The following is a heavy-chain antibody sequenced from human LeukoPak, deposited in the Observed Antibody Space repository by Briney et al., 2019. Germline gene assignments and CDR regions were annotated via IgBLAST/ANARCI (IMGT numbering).Heavy chain of an antibody. CDR3: ARETHRCGGDCSDAFDI. CDR2: INPNSGGT. CDR1: GYTFTGYY. V-gene: IGHV1-2*04. J-gene: IGHJ3*02. Sequence: ASVKVSCKASGYTFTGYYMHWVRQAPGQGLEWMGWINPNSGGTNYAQKFQGWVTMTRDTSISTAYMELRSLRSDDTAVYYCARETHRCGGDCSDAFDIWGQGTMVTVSS. D-gene: IGHD2-21*01.